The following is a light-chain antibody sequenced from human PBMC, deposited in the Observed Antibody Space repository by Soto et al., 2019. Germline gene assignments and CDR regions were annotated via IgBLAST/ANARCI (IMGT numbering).Light chain of an antibody. CDR2: LEGSGSY. J-gene: IGLJ2*01. V-gene: IGLV4-60*03. CDR3: ETWDSNTLVV. Sequence: QSVLTQSSSASASLGSSVNLTCTLSSGHSSYIIAWHQQQPGKAPRYLMKLEGSGSYNKGSGVPDRFSGSSSGADRYLTISNLQSEDEDDYYCETWDSNTLVVFGGGTKLTVL. CDR1: SGHSSYI.